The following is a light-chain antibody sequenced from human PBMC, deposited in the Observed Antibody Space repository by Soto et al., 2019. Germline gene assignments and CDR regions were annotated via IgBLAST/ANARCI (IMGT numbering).Light chain of an antibody. CDR2: DAS. CDR1: QGISSA. Sequence: AFQLTQSPSSLSASVGDRVTITCRASQGISSALAWYQQKPGKASKLLIYDASSLESGVPSRFSGSGSGTDFTLTISSLQPEDFATYYCQQFNSYPLTFGGGTKVEIK. J-gene: IGKJ4*01. CDR3: QQFNSYPLT. V-gene: IGKV1-13*02.